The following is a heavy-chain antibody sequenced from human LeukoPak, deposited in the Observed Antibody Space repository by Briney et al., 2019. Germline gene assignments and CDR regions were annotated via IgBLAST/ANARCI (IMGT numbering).Heavy chain of an antibody. V-gene: IGHV4-59*08. J-gene: IGHJ3*02. CDR2: IYYSGST. D-gene: IGHD4-17*01. CDR3: ARHGGAYGVLDAFDI. Sequence: SETLSLTCTVSGGSISSYYWSWIRQPPGKGLEWIGYIYYSGSTNYNPSLKSRVTISVDTSKSQFSLKLSSVTAADTAVYYCARHGGAYGVLDAFDIWGQGTMVTVSS. CDR1: GGSISSYY.